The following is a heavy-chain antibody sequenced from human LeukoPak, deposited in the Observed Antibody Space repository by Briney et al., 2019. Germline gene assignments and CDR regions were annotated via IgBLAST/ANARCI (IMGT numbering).Heavy chain of an antibody. Sequence: PGGSLRLSCAASGFTFSSYWMSWVRQAPGKGLEWVANIKQDGSEKYYVDSVKGRFTISRDYSKNTLYLQMNSLRAEDTAVYYCANFHCSSTSCHLSGYFQHWGQGTLVTVSS. CDR3: ANFHCSSTSCHLSGYFQH. V-gene: IGHV3-7*03. D-gene: IGHD2-2*01. J-gene: IGHJ1*01. CDR1: GFTFSSYW. CDR2: IKQDGSEK.